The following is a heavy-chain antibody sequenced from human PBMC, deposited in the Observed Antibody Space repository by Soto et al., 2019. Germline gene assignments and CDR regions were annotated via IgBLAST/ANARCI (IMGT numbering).Heavy chain of an antibody. CDR3: ARDKSRGRWGELSLGYGMDV. J-gene: IGHJ6*02. CDR2: IIPIFGTA. D-gene: IGHD3-16*02. Sequence: ASVKVSCKASGGTFSSYAISWVRQAPGQGLEWMGGIIPIFGTANYAQKFQGRVTITADESTSTAYMELSSLRSEDTAVYYCARDKSRGRWGELSLGYGMDVWGQGTTVTVSS. CDR1: GGTFSSYA. V-gene: IGHV1-69*13.